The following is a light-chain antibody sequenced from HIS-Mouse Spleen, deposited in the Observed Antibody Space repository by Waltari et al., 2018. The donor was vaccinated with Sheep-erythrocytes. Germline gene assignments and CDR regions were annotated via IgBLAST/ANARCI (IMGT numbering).Light chain of an antibody. J-gene: IGLJ3*02. CDR1: KLGDKY. V-gene: IGLV3-1*01. CDR2: QDS. CDR3: QAWDSSTAWV. Sequence: SYELTQPPSVSVSPGQTASITCSGDKLGDKYACWYQQKPGQSPVLVIYQDSKRPSGIPERFSGSNSGNTATMTSRGTQAMDEADDYCQAWDSSTAWVFGGGTKLTVL.